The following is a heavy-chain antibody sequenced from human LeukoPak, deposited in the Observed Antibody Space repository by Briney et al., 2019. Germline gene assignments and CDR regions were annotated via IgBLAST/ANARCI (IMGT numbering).Heavy chain of an antibody. CDR3: ARDRLGAFDY. Sequence: PSETLSLTCTVSGGSISPYYWSWIRQSPGKGLEWIGSIYYSGSSYYNPSLKSRVTISVDTSKNQFSLKLSSVTAADTAVYYCARDRLGAFDYWGQGTLVTVSS. CDR2: IYYSGSS. CDR1: GGSISPYY. D-gene: IGHD7-27*01. V-gene: IGHV4-59*01. J-gene: IGHJ4*02.